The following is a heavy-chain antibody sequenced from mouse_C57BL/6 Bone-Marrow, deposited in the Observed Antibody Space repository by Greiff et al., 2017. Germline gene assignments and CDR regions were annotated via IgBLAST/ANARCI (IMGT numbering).Heavy chain of an antibody. CDR2: FTMYSDAT. V-gene: IGHV1-49*01. J-gene: IGHJ4*01. Sequence: QVQLQLSGAELVRPGSSVKLSCKDSYFAFMASAMHWVKQRPGSGLEWIGSFTMYSDATEYSENFKGKATLTANTSSSTAYMELSSLTSEDSAVYYCARSAMVVARNYYAMDYWGQGTSVTVSS. CDR3: ARSAMVVARNYYAMDY. D-gene: IGHD1-1*01. CDR1: YFAFMASA.